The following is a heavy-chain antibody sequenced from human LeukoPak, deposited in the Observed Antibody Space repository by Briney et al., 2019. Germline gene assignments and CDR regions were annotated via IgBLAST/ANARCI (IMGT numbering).Heavy chain of an antibody. D-gene: IGHD3-10*01. J-gene: IGHJ4*02. Sequence: GGSLRLSCAAAGFTFSSYPVHWVRQAPGKGLEWVGVISYDGSNKYYADPVKGRFTISRDNSKNTLYLQVNSLRAEDTAVYYCARDGGGYYASGTHYYFDCWGQGTLVTVSS. V-gene: IGHV3-30-3*01. CDR3: ARDGGGYYASGTHYYFDC. CDR2: ISYDGSNK. CDR1: GFTFSSYP.